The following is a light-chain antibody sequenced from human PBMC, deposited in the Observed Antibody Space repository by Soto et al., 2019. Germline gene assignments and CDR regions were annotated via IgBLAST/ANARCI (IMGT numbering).Light chain of an antibody. J-gene: IGKJ2*01. V-gene: IGKV1-5*03. Sequence: DIQMTQFPSTLSASIGDRVTITCRASQSISTWLAWYQQKAGKAPKLLIYTASSLETGVPSRFSGSGSGTEFPLTISSLQPDDFGTYYCQHYNRYSPYTFGQGTRLEIK. CDR2: TAS. CDR3: QHYNRYSPYT. CDR1: QSISTW.